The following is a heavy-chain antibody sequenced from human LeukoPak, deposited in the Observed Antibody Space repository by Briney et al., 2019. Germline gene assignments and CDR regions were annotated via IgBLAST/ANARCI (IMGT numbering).Heavy chain of an antibody. CDR3: ARGLEYFHYYMDV. Sequence: SETLSLTCAVYGGSFSGYYRSWIRQPPGKGLEWIGEINHSGSTNYNPSLKSRVTISVDTSKNQFSLKLSSVTAADTAVYYCARGLEYFHYYMDVWGKGTTVTVSS. J-gene: IGHJ6*03. CDR1: GGSFSGYY. V-gene: IGHV4-34*01. D-gene: IGHD3-3*01. CDR2: INHSGST.